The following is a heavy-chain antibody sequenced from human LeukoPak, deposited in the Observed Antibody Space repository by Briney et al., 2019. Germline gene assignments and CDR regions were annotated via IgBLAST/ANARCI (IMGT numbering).Heavy chain of an antibody. CDR3: ARDHYYDSSGYYPLDY. CDR1: GGSISSGDYY. CDR2: IYYSGST. Sequence: SQTLSLTCIVSGGSISSGDYYWSWIRQPPGKGLEWIGYIYYSGSTYYNPSLESRVTISVDTSKNQFSLKLSSVTAADTAVYYCARDHYYDSSGYYPLDYWGQGTLVTVSS. J-gene: IGHJ4*02. D-gene: IGHD3-22*01. V-gene: IGHV4-30-4*01.